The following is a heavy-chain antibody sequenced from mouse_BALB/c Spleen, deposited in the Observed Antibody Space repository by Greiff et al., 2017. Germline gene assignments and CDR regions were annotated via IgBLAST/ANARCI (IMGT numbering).Heavy chain of an antibody. CDR3: ARFYYDYDEGDY. CDR2: ISYDGSN. J-gene: IGHJ2*01. D-gene: IGHD2-4*01. Sequence: DVQLQESGPGLVKPSQSLSLTCSVTGYSITSGYYWNWIRQFPGNKLEWMGYISYDGSNNYNPSLKNRISITRDTSKNQFFLKLNSVTTEDTATYYCARFYYDYDEGDYWGQGTTLTVSS. CDR1: GYSITSGYY. V-gene: IGHV3-6*02.